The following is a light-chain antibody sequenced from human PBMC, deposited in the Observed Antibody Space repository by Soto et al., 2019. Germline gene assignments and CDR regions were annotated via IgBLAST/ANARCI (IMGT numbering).Light chain of an antibody. CDR2: AAS. V-gene: IGKV1-39*01. CDR3: QQSHSIPLT. J-gene: IGKJ1*01. CDR1: RSVSNY. Sequence: DIQMTHSPSSLSASVGDRVTITCRASRSVSNYLNWYQQKPGKAPKLLIYAASSLQSGVPSRFSGSGSGTDFTLTIRSLQPEDFATYYCQQSHSIPLTFGQGTKVDIK.